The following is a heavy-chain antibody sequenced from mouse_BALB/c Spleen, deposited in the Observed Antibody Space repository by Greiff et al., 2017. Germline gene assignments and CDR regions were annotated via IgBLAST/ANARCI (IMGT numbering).Heavy chain of an antibody. CDR2: IRSKSNNYAT. V-gene: IGHV10-1*02. D-gene: IGHD6-1*01. Sequence: EPGGGLVQPKGSLKLSCAASGFTFNTYAMNWVRQAPGKGLEWVARIRSKSNNYATYYADSVKDRFTISRDDSQSMLYLQMNNLKTEDTAMYYCVRQFFYYAMDYWGQGTSVTVSS. CDR1: GFTFNTYA. CDR3: VRQFFYYAMDY. J-gene: IGHJ4*01.